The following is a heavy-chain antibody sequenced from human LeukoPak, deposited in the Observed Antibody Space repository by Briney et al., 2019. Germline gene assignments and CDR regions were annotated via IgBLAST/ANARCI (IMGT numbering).Heavy chain of an antibody. CDR3: AKDEGSWYAVDY. Sequence: GGSPRLSCAASGFTFSSYGMHWVRQAPGKGLEWVAFIRYDGSNKYYADSVKGRFTISRDNSKNTLYLQMNSLRAEVTAVYYCAKDEGSWYAVDYWGQGTLVTVSS. D-gene: IGHD6-13*01. CDR2: IRYDGSNK. CDR1: GFTFSSYG. V-gene: IGHV3-30*02. J-gene: IGHJ4*02.